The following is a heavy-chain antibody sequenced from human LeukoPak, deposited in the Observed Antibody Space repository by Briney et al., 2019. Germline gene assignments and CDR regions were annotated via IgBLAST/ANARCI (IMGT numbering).Heavy chain of an antibody. CDR2: INPDSGAT. V-gene: IGHV1-2*02. D-gene: IGHD1-1*01. CDR3: AGPPPGDY. Sequence: ASVKVSCKASGYTFTDYYIHWVRQAPGQGLEWMGWINPDSGATKYAQKLQGTVTMTTDTSISTAYMELSRLRSDDAAVYYFAGPPPGDYWGQGTLVTVSS. CDR1: GYTFTDYY. J-gene: IGHJ4*02.